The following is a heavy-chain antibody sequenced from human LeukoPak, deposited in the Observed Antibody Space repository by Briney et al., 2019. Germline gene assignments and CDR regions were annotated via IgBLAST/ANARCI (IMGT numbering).Heavy chain of an antibody. J-gene: IGHJ4*02. Sequence: SVTVSFTSSAATFTISAFTWVRQAPGQGLEWMGGIILIFGAANYAQKSQGRVTITADESKSTAYMELSSLRSEDTAVYYCARDFRVYAHPSPFDYWRQGTLVSVSS. D-gene: IGHD5/OR15-5a*01. CDR3: ARDFRVYAHPSPFDY. V-gene: IGHV1-69*01. CDR1: AATFTISA. CDR2: IILIFGAA.